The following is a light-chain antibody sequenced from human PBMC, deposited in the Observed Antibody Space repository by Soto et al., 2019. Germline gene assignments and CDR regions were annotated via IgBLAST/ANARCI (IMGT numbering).Light chain of an antibody. CDR2: DAS. CDR1: QSVSSY. Sequence: EIMLTQSPATVSLSPGERATLSCRASQSVSSYLAWYQQKPGQAPRLLIYDASNRATGVPARFSGSGSGTDFTLTISSLEPEDFAVYYCQQRSNWPLTFGGGTKVDIK. J-gene: IGKJ4*01. CDR3: QQRSNWPLT. V-gene: IGKV3-11*01.